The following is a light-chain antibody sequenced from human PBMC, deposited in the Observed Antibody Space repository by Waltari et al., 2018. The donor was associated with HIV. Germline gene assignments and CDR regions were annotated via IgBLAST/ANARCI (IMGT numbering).Light chain of an antibody. CDR2: DDR. CDR1: NIGSKR. CDR3: QVWESSTDDHQGV. V-gene: IGLV3-21*02. J-gene: IGLJ2*01. Sequence: SYVLTQPPSVSVAPGQTARMTCGGNNIGSKRLHWYQQKPGQAPVLVVYDDRDRPSGIPGGLSGANVGNTATLTITGVEAGDEADDCCQVWESSTDDHQGVFGGGTKLTVL.